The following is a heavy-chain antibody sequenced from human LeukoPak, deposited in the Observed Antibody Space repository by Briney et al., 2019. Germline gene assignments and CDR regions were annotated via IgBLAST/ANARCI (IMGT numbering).Heavy chain of an antibody. CDR2: IKRDGSVT. D-gene: IGHD3-10*01. Sequence: GGSLRLSCEASGFTFSSYWMTWVRQAPGRGLEWVANIKRDGSVTHYVDSVKGRFTISRDNTKNSLYLQMNSLRSEDTAVYYCAREGPNYYGSGTYMDVWGKGATVTVSS. CDR1: GFTFSSYW. V-gene: IGHV3-7*01. CDR3: AREGPNYYGSGTYMDV. J-gene: IGHJ6*03.